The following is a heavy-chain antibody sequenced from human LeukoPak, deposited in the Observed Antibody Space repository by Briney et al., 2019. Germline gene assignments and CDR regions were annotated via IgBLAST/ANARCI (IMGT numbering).Heavy chain of an antibody. CDR3: ARGPQNWYCSTTSCPPFYYYGVDV. J-gene: IGHJ6*02. D-gene: IGHD2-2*01. Sequence: QAGGSLRLSCAAPGFIFSSYAMHWVRQAPGKGLECLAVISYDGSNKYYADSVKGRFTISRDNFENTLYLQMNSLRTEDTAVYYCARGPQNWYCSTTSCPPFYYYGVDVWGQGTTVTVSS. V-gene: IGHV3-30-3*01. CDR2: ISYDGSNK. CDR1: GFIFSSYA.